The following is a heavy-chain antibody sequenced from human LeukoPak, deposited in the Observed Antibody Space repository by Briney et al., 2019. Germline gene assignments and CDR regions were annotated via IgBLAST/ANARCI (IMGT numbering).Heavy chain of an antibody. J-gene: IGHJ4*02. CDR1: GESFSGYY. CDR3: ARVDLYGTIDY. Sequence: SETLSLTCAVYGESFSGYYWSWIRQPAGKGLEWIGRIYTSGSTNYNPSLKSRVTMSVDTSKNQFSLKLSSVTAADTAVYYCARVDLYGTIDYWGQGTLVTVSS. CDR2: IYTSGST. V-gene: IGHV4-59*10. D-gene: IGHD2-8*01.